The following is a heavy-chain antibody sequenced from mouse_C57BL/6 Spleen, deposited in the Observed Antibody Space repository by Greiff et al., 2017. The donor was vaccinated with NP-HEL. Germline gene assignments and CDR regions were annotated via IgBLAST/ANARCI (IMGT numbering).Heavy chain of an antibody. CDR3: ATYYSNYYYAMDY. CDR2: INYDGSST. Sequence: EVQRVESEGGLVQPGSSMKLSCTASGFTFSDYYMAWVRQVPEKGLEWVANINYDGSSTYYLDSLKSRFIISRDNAKNILYLQMSSLKSEDTATYYCATYYSNYYYAMDYWGQGTSVTVSS. J-gene: IGHJ4*01. D-gene: IGHD2-5*01. V-gene: IGHV5-16*01. CDR1: GFTFSDYY.